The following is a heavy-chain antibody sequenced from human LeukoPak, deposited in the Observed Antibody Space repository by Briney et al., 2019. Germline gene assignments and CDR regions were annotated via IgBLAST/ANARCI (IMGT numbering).Heavy chain of an antibody. V-gene: IGHV3-23*01. J-gene: IGHJ4*02. CDR2: ISGGDRST. D-gene: IGHD3-22*01. CDR3: VKVHYYDSSGMGGFDH. CDR1: GFTFSSYA. Sequence: GGSLRLSCAASGFTFSSYAMSWVRQAPGKGLEWVSAISGGDRSTHYADSVKGRFTISRDSSKNTLYLQMNSLRVDDTAVYYCVKVHYYDSSGMGGFDHWGQGTLVTVSS.